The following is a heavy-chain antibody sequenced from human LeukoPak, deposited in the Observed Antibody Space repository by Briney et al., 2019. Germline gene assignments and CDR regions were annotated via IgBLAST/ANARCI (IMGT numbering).Heavy chain of an antibody. Sequence: GGSLRLSCAAPGFTFSSYSMKWVRQAPGKGLEWVSYISSSSSTIYYADSVKGRFTISRDNAKNSLYLQMNSLRAEDTAVYYCARDYPGSGNYWGQGTLVTVSS. J-gene: IGHJ4*02. D-gene: IGHD6-19*01. CDR3: ARDYPGSGNY. CDR2: ISSSSSTI. CDR1: GFTFSSYS. V-gene: IGHV3-48*04.